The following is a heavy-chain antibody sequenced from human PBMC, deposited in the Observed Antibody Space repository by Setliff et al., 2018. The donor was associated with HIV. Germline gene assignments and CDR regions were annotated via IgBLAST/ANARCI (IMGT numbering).Heavy chain of an antibody. J-gene: IGHJ5*02. V-gene: IGHV4-39*01. CDR1: GDSISTGDYY. CDR3: ARQNIAAYWFDP. D-gene: IGHD2-15*01. Sequence: PSETLSLTCTVSGDSISTGDYYWAWIRQSPEKGLEWIGSIFYTGSTFYSPSLKSRVTISVDTSRNQFSLFLNSVTATDTAVYYCARQNIAAYWFDPWGQGTLVTVSS. CDR2: IFYTGST.